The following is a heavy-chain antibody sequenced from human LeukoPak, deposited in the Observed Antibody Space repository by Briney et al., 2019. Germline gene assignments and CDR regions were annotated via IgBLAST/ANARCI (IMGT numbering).Heavy chain of an antibody. J-gene: IGHJ4*02. CDR2: INTGGST. Sequence: PGGSLRLSCAASGFKFSSNYMSWVRQAPGKGLAWVSLINTGGSTYYADSVKGRFTMSRDNSKNTLYLQMNSLRAEDTAVYYCAKVQQQLGLASSSFDYWGQGTLVTVSS. V-gene: IGHV3-53*01. CDR1: GFKFSSNY. D-gene: IGHD6-13*01. CDR3: AKVQQQLGLASSSFDY.